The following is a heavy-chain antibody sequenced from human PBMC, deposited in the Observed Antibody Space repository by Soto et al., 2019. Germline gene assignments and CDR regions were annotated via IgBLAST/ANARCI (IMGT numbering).Heavy chain of an antibody. CDR3: ARLAAAGTSLDY. V-gene: IGHV4-39*01. Sequence: QLQLQESGPGLVKPSETLSLTCTVSGGSISSSSYYWGWIRQPPGKGLEWIGSIYYSGSTYYNPSLKSRVTISVDTSKNQFSLKLSSVTAADTAVYYCARLAAAGTSLDYWGQGTLVTVSS. D-gene: IGHD6-13*01. CDR1: GGSISSSSYY. J-gene: IGHJ4*02. CDR2: IYYSGST.